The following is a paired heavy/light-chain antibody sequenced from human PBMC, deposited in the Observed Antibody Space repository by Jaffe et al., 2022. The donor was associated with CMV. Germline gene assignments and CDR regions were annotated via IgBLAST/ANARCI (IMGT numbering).Heavy chain of an antibody. J-gene: IGHJ4*02. CDR1: GGSISSDF. CDR3: ARSSLILLSAFDH. Sequence: QVQLQESGPGLVKPSETLSLSCTISGGSISSDFWSWIRQPAGKGLEWIGRIYKGGSTYYTTYSSSLKSRVAMSVDTSTNQFSLRLTSVTAADTAVYFCARSSLILLSAFDHWGQGTLVTVSS. CDR2: IYKGGSTYYT. D-gene: IGHD3-10*01. V-gene: IGHV4-4*07.
Light chain of an antibody. CDR1: RSNIGTNP. CDR2: TTN. J-gene: IGLJ2*01. V-gene: IGLV1-44*01. CDR3: AAWDDNLNGPV. Sequence: QSVLTQPPSASGTPGQRVTISCSGSRSNIGTNPVNWYHQFPGTAPKLLIFTTNQRPSGVPDRFSGSKSGTSASLAITGLQSEDEADYYCAAWDDNLNGPVFGGGTSLTVL.